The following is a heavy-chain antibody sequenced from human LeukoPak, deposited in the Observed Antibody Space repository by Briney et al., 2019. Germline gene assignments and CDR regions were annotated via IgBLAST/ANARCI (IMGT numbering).Heavy chain of an antibody. Sequence: PGGSLRLSCAASGFTFSNSAMSWVRQAPGKGLEWVSAISGSGSTTYYADSVKGRFTISRDNSKNTVYLQVNSLRDEDTAVYYCARDLEAANTYYFDYWGQGTMVTVSS. CDR1: GFTFSNSA. CDR2: ISGSGSTT. D-gene: IGHD6-13*01. CDR3: ARDLEAANTYYFDY. V-gene: IGHV3-23*01. J-gene: IGHJ4*02.